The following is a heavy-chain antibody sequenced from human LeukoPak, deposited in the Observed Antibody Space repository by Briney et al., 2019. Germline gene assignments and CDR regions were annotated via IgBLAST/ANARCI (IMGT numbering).Heavy chain of an antibody. CDR3: AKSPNGDSSGYYFDY. CDR1: GFTFSSYG. CDR2: ISYDGSNK. D-gene: IGHD3-22*01. V-gene: IGHV3-30*18. J-gene: IGHJ4*02. Sequence: GGSLRLSCAASGFTFSSYGMHWVRQAPGKGLEWVAVISYDGSNKYYADSVKGRSTISRDNFKNTLYLQMNSLRAEDTAVYYCAKSPNGDSSGYYFDYWGQGTLVTVSS.